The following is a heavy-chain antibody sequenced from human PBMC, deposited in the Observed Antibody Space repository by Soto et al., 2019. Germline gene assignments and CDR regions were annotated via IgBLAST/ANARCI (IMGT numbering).Heavy chain of an antibody. CDR1: GGSISSSSYY. CDR2: IYYSGSN. V-gene: IGHV4-39*02. D-gene: IGHD2-2*01. J-gene: IGHJ3*02. Sequence: LQLQESGPGLVKPSETLSLTCTVSGGSISSSSYYWGWIRQPPGKGLEWIGSIYYSGSNYYNPARKSRVTISVDTSNNHFSLKLSSVTAADTAVYYCARPQYCSSASCLAFTAFDTWGQGTMVTVSS. CDR3: ARPQYCSSASCLAFTAFDT.